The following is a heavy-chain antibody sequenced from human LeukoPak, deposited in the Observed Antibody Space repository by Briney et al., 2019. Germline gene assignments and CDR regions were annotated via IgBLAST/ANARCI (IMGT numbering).Heavy chain of an antibody. CDR3: ARGGNIVATAKAFDY. CDR1: GFTFTSSG. J-gene: IGHJ4*03. V-gene: IGHV1-18*01. D-gene: IGHD5-12*01. CDR2: ISAYNGKT. Sequence: ASVKVSCNASGFTFTSSGISMRRQAPGQGLEWVGWISAYNGKTNYAQNLQGRVTMTTDTSTSTAYMELRSLRSDDTAVYYCARGGNIVATAKAFDYWGQGTKVTVAS.